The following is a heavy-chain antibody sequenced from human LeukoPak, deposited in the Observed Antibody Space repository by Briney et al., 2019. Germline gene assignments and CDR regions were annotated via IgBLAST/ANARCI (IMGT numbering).Heavy chain of an antibody. Sequence: PGGSLRLSCAASGFTFRSYGMHWVRQAPGKGLEWVAIIRYDGTNKYYADSVRGRFTISRDNSKNTVFLQMNSLRAEDSAVYYCAKDYAVGSIDYWGQGTLVTVSS. V-gene: IGHV3-30*02. CDR2: IRYDGTNK. CDR1: GFTFRSYG. D-gene: IGHD3-16*01. CDR3: AKDYAVGSIDY. J-gene: IGHJ4*02.